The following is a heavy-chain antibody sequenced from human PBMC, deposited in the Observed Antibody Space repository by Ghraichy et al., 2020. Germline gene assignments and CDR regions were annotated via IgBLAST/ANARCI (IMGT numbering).Heavy chain of an antibody. CDR1: GFTFSSYG. D-gene: IGHD2/OR15-2a*01. Sequence: GGSLRLSCAASGFTFSSYGMHWVRQAPGKGLEWVAVIWYDGSNKYYADSVKGRFTISRDNSKNTLYLQMNSLRAEDKAVYYCVREVVRSLLFSYGMDVWGQGTTVTVSS. CDR3: VREVVRSLLFSYGMDV. V-gene: IGHV3-33*01. J-gene: IGHJ6*02. CDR2: IWYDGSNK.